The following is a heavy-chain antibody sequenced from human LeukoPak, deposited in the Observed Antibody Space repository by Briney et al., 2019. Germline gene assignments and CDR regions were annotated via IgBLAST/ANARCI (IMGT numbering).Heavy chain of an antibody. V-gene: IGHV4-34*01. J-gene: IGHJ4*02. D-gene: IGHD4-17*01. CDR2: INHSGST. CDR3: ARRYYGDYFGDY. CDR1: GGSFSGYY. Sequence: PSETLSLTCAVYGGSFSGYYWSWIRQPPGKGLEWIGEINHSGSTNYNPSLKSRVTISVDTSKNQFSLKLSSVTAADTAVYYCARRYYGDYFGDYWGQGTLVTVSS.